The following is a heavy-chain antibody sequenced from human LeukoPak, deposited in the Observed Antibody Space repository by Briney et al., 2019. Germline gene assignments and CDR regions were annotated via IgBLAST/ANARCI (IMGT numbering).Heavy chain of an antibody. J-gene: IGHJ3*02. Sequence: GESLKISCKISGDSFTSSWIGWVRQLPGKGLEWMGIIDPGDSDTRYSPSFQGQVTISIDKSNSTAYLQWSSLKASDTATYYCARKGGGLVNAFDNWGQGTMVTVST. CDR1: GDSFTSSW. D-gene: IGHD3/OR15-3a*01. CDR2: IDPGDSDT. V-gene: IGHV5-51*01. CDR3: ARKGGGLVNAFDN.